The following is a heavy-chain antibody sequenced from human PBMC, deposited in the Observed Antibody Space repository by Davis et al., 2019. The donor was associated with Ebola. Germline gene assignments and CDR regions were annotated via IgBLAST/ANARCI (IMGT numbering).Heavy chain of an antibody. CDR3: ARDSHYYDSSGYGVSFDY. Sequence: HTGGSLRLSCAASGFTFGSYWMLWVRQVPGKGLVWVSRIDSDGTTTTYADSVKGRFTISRDNAKNSLYLQMNSLRAEDTAVYYCARDSHYYDSSGYGVSFDYWGQGTLVTVSS. J-gene: IGHJ4*02. D-gene: IGHD3-22*01. CDR1: GFTFGSYW. CDR2: IDSDGTTT. V-gene: IGHV3-74*01.